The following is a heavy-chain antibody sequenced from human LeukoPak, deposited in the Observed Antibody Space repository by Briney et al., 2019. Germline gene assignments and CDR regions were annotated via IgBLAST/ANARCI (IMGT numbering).Heavy chain of an antibody. V-gene: IGHV3-66*01. J-gene: IGHJ3*02. CDR3: ARGLGGVRGIDYVFDI. D-gene: IGHD3-10*01. CDR1: GLSVSSNY. Sequence: PGGSLRLSCVASGLSVSSNYMSWVRQAPGKGLEWVSVIYRDGSSYYAESVKGRFTISRENAKNSLYLQMNRLTTGDTAVYYCARGLGGVRGIDYVFDIWGQGTMVTVSS. CDR2: IYRDGSS.